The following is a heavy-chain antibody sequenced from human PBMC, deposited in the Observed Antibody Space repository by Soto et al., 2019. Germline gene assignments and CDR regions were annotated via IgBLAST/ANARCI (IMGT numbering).Heavy chain of an antibody. CDR1: GFTFSSYA. CDR3: AKDDGNYYGSGSYYKLSYYYYYGMDV. D-gene: IGHD3-10*01. Sequence: GGSLRLSCAASGFTFSSYAMSWVRQAPGQGLEGVSAISGSGGSTYYADSVKGRFTISRDNSKNTLYLQMNSLRAEDTAVYYCAKDDGNYYGSGSYYKLSYYYYYGMDVWGQGTTVTAP. J-gene: IGHJ6*02. CDR2: ISGSGGST. V-gene: IGHV3-23*01.